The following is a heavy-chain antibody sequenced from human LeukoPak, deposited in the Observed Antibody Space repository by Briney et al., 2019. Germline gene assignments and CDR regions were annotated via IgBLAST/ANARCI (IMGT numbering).Heavy chain of an antibody. J-gene: IGHJ4*02. Sequence: GGSLRLSCAASGFTFSCYAMSWVRQAPGKGLEWVSTISGSGGSTYYADSVKGRFTISRDNSKNTLYLQMNGLRAEDTALYSCAKDYCSGGSCYSGLDYWCQGTLVTVSS. CDR1: GFTFSCYA. D-gene: IGHD2-15*01. CDR2: ISGSGGST. CDR3: AKDYCSGGSCYSGLDY. V-gene: IGHV3-23*01.